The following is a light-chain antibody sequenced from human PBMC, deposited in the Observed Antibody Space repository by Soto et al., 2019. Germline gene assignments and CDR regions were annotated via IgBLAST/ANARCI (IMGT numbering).Light chain of an antibody. J-gene: IGKJ2*01. V-gene: IGKV4-1*01. CDR3: QQYYSTPHT. CDR2: WSS. Sequence: DIVMTQSPDSLAVSLGERATINCKSSQSVLYSPNSKNFLAWYQQKPGQPPKLLVYWSSSRESGVPDRFSGSGSGTDFTLTISSLQAEDVAVYYCQQYYSTPHTFGQGTKLEIK. CDR1: QSVLYSPNSKNF.